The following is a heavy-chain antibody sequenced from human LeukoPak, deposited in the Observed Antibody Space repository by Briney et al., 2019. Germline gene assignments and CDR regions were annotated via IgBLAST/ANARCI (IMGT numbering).Heavy chain of an antibody. CDR2: ISDIGSI. CDR3: AGHHPRNTVDF. J-gene: IGHJ4*02. Sequence: SETLSLTCTVSGGSISSSSYYWGWIRQPPGRGLEWIAYISDIGSINYNPSLKSRVTISLDTSKNQFSLKLSSVTAADTAVYYCAGHHPRNTVDFWGQGTLVTVSS. V-gene: IGHV4-61*05. D-gene: IGHD2/OR15-2a*01. CDR1: GGSISSSSYY.